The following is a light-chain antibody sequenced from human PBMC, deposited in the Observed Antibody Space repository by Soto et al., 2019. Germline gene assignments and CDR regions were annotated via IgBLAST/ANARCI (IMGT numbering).Light chain of an antibody. CDR3: GSWDSSLSAYV. CDR1: RSNIGGNS. V-gene: IGLV1-51*01. CDR2: DDD. J-gene: IGLJ1*01. Sequence: QSVMTQPPSGSAAPGQRVTISCSGSRSNIGGNSVSWYQQLPGTAPKLLIYDDDKRPSGIPDRFSGSKSGTSATLGITGFQTGDEADYYCGSWDSSLSAYVFGTGTKLTVL.